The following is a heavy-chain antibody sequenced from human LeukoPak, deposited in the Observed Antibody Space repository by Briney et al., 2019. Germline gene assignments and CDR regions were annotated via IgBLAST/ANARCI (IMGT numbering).Heavy chain of an antibody. V-gene: IGHV4-4*02. CDR3: AREGGPYRPLDY. CDR1: GGSISNTNW. CDR2: VNLQGST. Sequence: PSGTLSLTCGVSGGSISNTNWWTLVRQPPGKGLEWIGEVNLQGSTNYNPSLKSRVAISVDKSENHISLKLTSATAADTAVYYCAREGGPYRPLDYSGQGTLVTVAS. J-gene: IGHJ4*02.